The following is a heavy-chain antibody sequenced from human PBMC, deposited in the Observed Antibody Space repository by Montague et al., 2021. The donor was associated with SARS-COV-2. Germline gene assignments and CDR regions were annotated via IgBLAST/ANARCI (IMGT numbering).Heavy chain of an antibody. CDR3: AREVGRGYSCYEGEY. Sequence: SETLSLTCAVYGGSFSGYYWSWIRQPPGKGLEWIGEINHSGSTNYNPSLKSRVTISVDTSKNQFSLKLSSVTAADTAVYYCAREVGRGYSCYEGEYWGQGTLVTVSS. CDR2: INHSGST. J-gene: IGHJ4*02. V-gene: IGHV4-34*01. D-gene: IGHD5-12*01. CDR1: GGSFSGYY.